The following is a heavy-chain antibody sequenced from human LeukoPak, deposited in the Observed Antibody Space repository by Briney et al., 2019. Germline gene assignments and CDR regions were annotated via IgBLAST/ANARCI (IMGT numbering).Heavy chain of an antibody. Sequence: GGSLRLSCAASGFTFSSYEMNWVRQAPGKGLEWVSYISSSGSTIYYADSVKGRFTISRDNAKNSLYLQMNSLRAEDTAVYYCARDTTITMIVVEPFDYWGQGTLVTVSS. D-gene: IGHD3-22*01. CDR2: ISSSGSTI. J-gene: IGHJ4*02. CDR3: ARDTTITMIVVEPFDY. V-gene: IGHV3-48*03. CDR1: GFTFSSYE.